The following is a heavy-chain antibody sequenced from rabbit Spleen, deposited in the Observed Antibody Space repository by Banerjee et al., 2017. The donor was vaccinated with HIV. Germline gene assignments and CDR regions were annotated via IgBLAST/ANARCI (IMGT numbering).Heavy chain of an antibody. J-gene: IGHJ4*01. CDR3: ARDLAGVSGWNFSL. CDR2: IYGAKGST. D-gene: IGHD1-1*01. CDR1: GIDFTKYY. V-gene: IGHV1S45*01. Sequence: QEQLVESGGGLVQPGGPLTLSCKASGIDFTKYYITWVRQAPGKGLEWIGIIYGAKGSTDYASWVNGRFTISKTSSTTVTLQMTRLTAADTATYFCARDLAGVSGWNFSLWGPGTLVTVS.